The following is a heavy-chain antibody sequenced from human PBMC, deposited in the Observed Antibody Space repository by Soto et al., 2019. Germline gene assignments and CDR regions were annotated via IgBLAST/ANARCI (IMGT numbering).Heavy chain of an antibody. J-gene: IGHJ5*02. V-gene: IGHV3-15*07. CDR2: IRSKIDGGTA. Sequence: DVQLVESGGGLVEPGGSLRLSCAASGLTFGSAWMSWVRQAPGKGLEWVGRIRSKIDGGTADYAAPVKGRFTISRDDSKSTLYLQMNSLKIEDTGIYYCYSHVVFASRTHYETLTWGQGTLVTVSA. CDR3: YSHVVFASRTHYETLT. CDR1: GLTFGSAW. D-gene: IGHD1-26*01.